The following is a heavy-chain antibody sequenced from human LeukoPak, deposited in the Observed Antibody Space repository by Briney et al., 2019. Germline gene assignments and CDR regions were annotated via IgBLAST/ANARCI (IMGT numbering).Heavy chain of an antibody. D-gene: IGHD4-23*01. V-gene: IGHV3-20*04. CDR2: IIWNGGGT. CDR1: GFTFDDYG. CDR3: AKGWNGMDYGGGLDY. Sequence: PGGSLRLSCAASGFTFDDYGMSWVRQVPGKGLEWVSGIIWNGGGTAYADSVKGRFTISRDNAKNSLYLQMNSLRAEDTALYYCAKGWNGMDYGGGLDYWGQGTLVTVSS. J-gene: IGHJ4*02.